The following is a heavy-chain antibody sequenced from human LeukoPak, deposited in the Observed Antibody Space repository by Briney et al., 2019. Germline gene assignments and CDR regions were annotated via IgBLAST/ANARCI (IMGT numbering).Heavy chain of an antibody. CDR1: GFTFSSYW. D-gene: IGHD2-21*02. Sequence: GGSLRLSCAASGFTFSSYWMSWVRQAPGKGLEWVANIKQDGSEKYYVDSVKGRFTISRDNAKNSLYLQMNSLRAEDTAVYYCSKNIVVVTAISTFDYWGQGTLVTVSS. CDR2: IKQDGSEK. V-gene: IGHV3-7*01. CDR3: SKNIVVVTAISTFDY. J-gene: IGHJ4*02.